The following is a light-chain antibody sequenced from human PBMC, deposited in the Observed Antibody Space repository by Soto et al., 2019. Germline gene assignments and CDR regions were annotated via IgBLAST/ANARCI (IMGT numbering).Light chain of an antibody. V-gene: IGKV3-15*01. CDR3: QQYNNWPRT. J-gene: IGKJ1*01. CDR1: QSVSSN. Sequence: IVMTQSPATLSVSPGERATLSCRASQSVSSNLAWYQQKPGQAPRLLIYGASNRATGIPARFSGSGSGTEFTLTISSLQSEDFAVYYCQQYNNWPRTFGQGTKVDIK. CDR2: GAS.